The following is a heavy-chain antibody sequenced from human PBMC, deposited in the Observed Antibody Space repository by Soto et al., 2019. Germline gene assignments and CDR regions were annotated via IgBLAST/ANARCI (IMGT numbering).Heavy chain of an antibody. D-gene: IGHD5-12*01. CDR1: DSFISSGGYV. CDR3: AAGGGLPRYY. Sequence: SGTLSLTCAVSDSFISSGGYVWSWIRQPPGKGLEWIGYIYHSGSTYYNPSLKSRVTISVDRSKNQFSLKLSSVTAADTAVYYCAAGGGLPRYYWGQGTLVTVSS. V-gene: IGHV4-30-2*01. CDR2: IYHSGST. J-gene: IGHJ4*02.